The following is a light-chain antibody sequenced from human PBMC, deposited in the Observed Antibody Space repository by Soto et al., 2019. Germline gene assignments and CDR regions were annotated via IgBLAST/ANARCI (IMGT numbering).Light chain of an antibody. CDR2: KAS. Sequence: DIPMTQSPSTLSASVGDRVTITCRASQSISSWLAWYQQKPGKAPKLLIYKASSLESGVPSRFSGSGSGTEFTVTISSLQPDDFATYYCQQYNSYLYTCGQGTKLEIK. CDR1: QSISSW. J-gene: IGKJ2*01. CDR3: QQYNSYLYT. V-gene: IGKV1-5*03.